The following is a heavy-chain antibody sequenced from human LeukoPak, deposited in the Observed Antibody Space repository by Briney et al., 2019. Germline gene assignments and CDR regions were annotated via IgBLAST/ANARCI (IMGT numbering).Heavy chain of an antibody. CDR2: IYYSGST. Sequence: SETLSLTCTVSGGSISGNYWSWIRQPPGKGLEWIGYIYYSGSTTYKPSLKSRVTMSVDTSKNQFSLELNSVTAADTAVYYCAREAYYGLDVWGLGTTVTVSS. CDR1: GGSISGNY. V-gene: IGHV4-59*01. CDR3: AREAYYGLDV. J-gene: IGHJ6*02.